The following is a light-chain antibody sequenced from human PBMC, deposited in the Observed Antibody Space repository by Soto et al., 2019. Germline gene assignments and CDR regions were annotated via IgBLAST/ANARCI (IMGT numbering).Light chain of an antibody. CDR2: EVS. J-gene: IGLJ1*01. V-gene: IGLV2-14*01. Sequence: LNQPASVSGSPGHSITISCTGTSSDVGGYNYVSWYQQHPGKAPKLMIYEVSNRPSGVSNRFSGSKSGNTASLTISGLQAEDEADYYCSSYTSSSTYVFGTGTKVTVL. CDR1: SSDVGGYNY. CDR3: SSYTSSSTYV.